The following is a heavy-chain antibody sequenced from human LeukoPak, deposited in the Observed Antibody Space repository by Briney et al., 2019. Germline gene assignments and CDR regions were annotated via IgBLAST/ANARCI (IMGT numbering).Heavy chain of an antibody. CDR3: ARVYGSGSLNWFDP. D-gene: IGHD3-10*01. V-gene: IGHV3-43*01. CDR1: GFTFDRFT. Sequence: GGSLRLSCAASGFTFDRFTIHWVRQTPGKGLEWVSLINRRGHTFYADSVKGRFTISRDNAKNSLYLQMNSLRAEDTAVYYCARVYGSGSLNWFDPWGQGTLVTVSS. CDR2: INRRGHT. J-gene: IGHJ5*02.